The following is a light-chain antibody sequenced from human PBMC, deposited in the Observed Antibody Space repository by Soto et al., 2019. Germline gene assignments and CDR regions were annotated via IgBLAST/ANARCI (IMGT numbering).Light chain of an antibody. CDR1: QSLLFSSNNKNY. J-gene: IGKJ4*01. CDR2: WAS. CDR3: QQYSSTLALT. Sequence: DIVMTQSPDSLAVSLGERATINCKSSQSLLFSSNNKNYLAWYQQKAGQPPKLLIYWASTLESGVPDRFSGSGSGTDFTLNISSLQAEDVAVYYCQQYSSTLALTFGGGTKVEIK. V-gene: IGKV4-1*01.